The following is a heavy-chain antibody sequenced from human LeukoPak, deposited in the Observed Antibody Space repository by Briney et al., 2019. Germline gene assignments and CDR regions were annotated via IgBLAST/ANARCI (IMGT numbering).Heavy chain of an antibody. V-gene: IGHV3-74*01. CDR3: ARAGFYNGLDY. D-gene: IGHD2-8*01. J-gene: IGHJ4*02. Sequence: PGGPLRLSCAASGFTFTDAWMHWVRQAPGKGLVWVSHIKTDGSTVSYADSVKGRFTISRDNAKNTLYLQMNSLRAEDTAVYFCARAGFYNGLDYWGQGTLVTASS. CDR2: IKTDGSTV. CDR1: GFTFTDAW.